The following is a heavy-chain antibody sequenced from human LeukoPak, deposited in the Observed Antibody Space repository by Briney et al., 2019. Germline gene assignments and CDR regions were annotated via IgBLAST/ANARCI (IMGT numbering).Heavy chain of an antibody. CDR2: ISSSGSTI. V-gene: IGHV3-48*03. CDR1: GFTFSSYE. D-gene: IGHD5-12*01. J-gene: IGHJ4*02. CDR3: ARAGYSGYYFDY. Sequence: GGSLRLSCAASGFTFSSYEMNWVRQAPGKGLEWVSYISSSGSTIYYADSVKGRFTISRDNAKNSLYLQMNSLRAEDTAVYYCARAGYSGYYFDYWGQGTLVTVSS.